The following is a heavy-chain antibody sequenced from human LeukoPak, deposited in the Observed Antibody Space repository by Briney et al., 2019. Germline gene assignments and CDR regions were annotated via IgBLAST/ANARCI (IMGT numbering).Heavy chain of an antibody. CDR1: GYTFTGYY. D-gene: IGHD2-15*01. CDR2: INPNSGGT. Sequence: ASVKLSCKSSGYTFTGYYMHWVRQAPGQGLEWMGWINPNSGGTNYAQKFQGRVTMTRDTSIRPAYMELSRLRSDDTAVYYCASCSGGSCSSSFDYWGQGTLVTVSS. V-gene: IGHV1-2*02. J-gene: IGHJ4*02. CDR3: ASCSGGSCSSSFDY.